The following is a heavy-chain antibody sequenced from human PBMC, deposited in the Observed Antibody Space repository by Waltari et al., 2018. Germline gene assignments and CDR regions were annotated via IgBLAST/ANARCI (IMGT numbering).Heavy chain of an antibody. CDR3: ARGGGSSGWYASYYYGMDV. CDR2: IYHSGST. J-gene: IGHJ6*02. V-gene: IGHV4-38-2*01. CDR1: GYSISSGYY. D-gene: IGHD6-19*01. Sequence: QVQLQESGPGLVKPSETLSLTCAVSGYSISSGYYWGWIRQPPGKGLEWIGSIYHSGSTYYNPSLKSRVTISVDTSKNQFSLKLSSVTAADTAVYYCARGGGSSGWYASYYYGMDVWGQGTTVTVSS.